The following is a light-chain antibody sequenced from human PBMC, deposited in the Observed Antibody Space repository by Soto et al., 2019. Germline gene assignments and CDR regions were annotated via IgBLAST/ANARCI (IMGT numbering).Light chain of an antibody. CDR2: DDS. Sequence: SYELTQPPSLSVDPGQTASFTCGGDNIGRKNVHWYQHRPGQAPILVVYDDSDRPSGIPERFSGSNSGSAATLTISRVEAGDEADYYCQVCDTVTAHWVFGGGTQLTVL. CDR3: QVCDTVTAHWV. CDR1: NIGRKN. V-gene: IGLV3-21*02. J-gene: IGLJ3*02.